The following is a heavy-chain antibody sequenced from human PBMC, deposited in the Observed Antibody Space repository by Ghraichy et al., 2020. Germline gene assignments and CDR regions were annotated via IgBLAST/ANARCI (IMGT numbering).Heavy chain of an antibody. J-gene: IGHJ4*02. D-gene: IGHD4/OR15-4a*01. CDR2: INTDESVT. V-gene: IGHV3-74*01. CDR1: GFTFSRYW. CDR3: ARYSLGANSATIDY. Sequence: GGSLRLSCTASGFTFSRYWMHLVRQAPGKGLVWVSRINTDESVTNYADSVRGRFTISRDNAKNTLYLQMNSLRAEDTAVYYCARYSLGANSATIDYWGQGTLVTVSS.